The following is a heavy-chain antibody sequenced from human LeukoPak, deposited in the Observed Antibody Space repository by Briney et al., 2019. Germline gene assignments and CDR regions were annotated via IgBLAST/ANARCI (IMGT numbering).Heavy chain of an antibody. CDR3: ARAASGSYYPRSWFDP. D-gene: IGHD1-26*01. Sequence: GASVKVSCKASGYTFTTYAMNWVRQAPGQGLEWMGWINTNTGNPTYAQGFTGRFVFSLDTSVNTAYLQISSLKAEDTAVYYCARAASGSYYPRSWFDPWGQGTLVTASS. CDR1: GYTFTTYA. CDR2: INTNTGNP. J-gene: IGHJ5*02. V-gene: IGHV7-4-1*02.